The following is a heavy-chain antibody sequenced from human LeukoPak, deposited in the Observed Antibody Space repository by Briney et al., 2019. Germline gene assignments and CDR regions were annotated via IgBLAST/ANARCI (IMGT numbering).Heavy chain of an antibody. D-gene: IGHD3-10*01. CDR1: GLTFSSYA. CDR2: ISYDGSNK. CDR3: AKETYYGSGSYLAY. J-gene: IGHJ4*02. Sequence: PGGSLRLSCAASGLTFSSYAMHWVRQAPGKGLEWVAVISYDGSNKYYADSVKGRFTISRDNSKNTLYLQMNSLRAEDTAVYYCAKETYYGSGSYLAYWGQGTLVTVSS. V-gene: IGHV3-30*04.